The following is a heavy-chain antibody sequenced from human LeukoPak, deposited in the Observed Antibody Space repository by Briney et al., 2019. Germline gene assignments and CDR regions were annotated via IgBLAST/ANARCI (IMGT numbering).Heavy chain of an antibody. CDR1: GGSFSGYY. CDR2: INHSGST. Sequence: SETLSLTCAVYGGSFSGYYWSWIRQPPGKGLEWIGEINHSGSTNYNPSLKSRVTISVDTSKNQFSLKLSSVTAADTAVYYCARVVVNYYDSSAYGATDYWGQGTLVTVSS. J-gene: IGHJ4*02. CDR3: ARVVVNYYDSSAYGATDY. D-gene: IGHD3-22*01. V-gene: IGHV4-34*01.